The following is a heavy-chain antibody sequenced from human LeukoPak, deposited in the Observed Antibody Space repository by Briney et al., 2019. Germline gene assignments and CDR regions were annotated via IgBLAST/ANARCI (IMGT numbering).Heavy chain of an antibody. J-gene: IGHJ4*02. D-gene: IGHD6-19*01. Sequence: PSETLSLTCTVSGGSISGSSYYWGWIRQPPGKGLEWIGSIYYSGSTYYNPSLKSRVTISVDTSKNQFSLKLSSVTAADTAVYYCARHDGQQWLVRYFDYWGQGTLVTVSS. CDR1: GGSISGSSYY. CDR2: IYYSGST. CDR3: ARHDGQQWLVRYFDY. V-gene: IGHV4-39*01.